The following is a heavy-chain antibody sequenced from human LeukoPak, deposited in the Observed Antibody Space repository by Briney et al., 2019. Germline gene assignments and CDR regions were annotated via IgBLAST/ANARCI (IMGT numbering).Heavy chain of an antibody. Sequence: ASVKLSCKASGYTFTGYYMHWVRQAPGQGLECMGRINPKSGGTNYAQKFQGRVTMTRDTSISTAYMELSRLRSDDTAVYYCARGRSFYSGSYEAINWFDLWGQGTLVTVSS. D-gene: IGHD1-26*01. J-gene: IGHJ5*02. CDR1: GYTFTGYY. V-gene: IGHV1-2*02. CDR2: INPKSGGT. CDR3: ARGRSFYSGSYEAINWFDL.